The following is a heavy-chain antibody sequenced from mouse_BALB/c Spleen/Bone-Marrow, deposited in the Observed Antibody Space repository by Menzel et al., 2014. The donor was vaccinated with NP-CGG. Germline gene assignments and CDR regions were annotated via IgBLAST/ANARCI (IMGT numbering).Heavy chain of an antibody. CDR3: ARQLAYAMDY. CDR2: ITKGGGST. V-gene: IGHV5-12*02. J-gene: IGHJ4*01. Sequence: EVNVVESGGGLVQPGGSLKLSCATSGFTFSDYYMYWVRPTPEKRLEWVAYITKGGGSTYYPDIVKGRFTISRDNAKNTLYLQMSRLKSEDTAVYYCARQLAYAMDYWGQGTSVTVSS. D-gene: IGHD4-1*01. CDR1: GFTFSDYY.